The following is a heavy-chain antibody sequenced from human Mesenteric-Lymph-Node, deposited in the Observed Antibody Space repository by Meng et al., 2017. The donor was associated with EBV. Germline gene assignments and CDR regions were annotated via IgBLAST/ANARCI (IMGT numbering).Heavy chain of an antibody. CDR2: INHIRSV. CDR3: ARVRSSGSGLIRNYFDY. Sequence: QLQAGGAGLFNPAETLSLSCAVYGGSFNDYYWNWIRQAPGKGLEWIGEINHIRSVYYNPSLKSRVTISVDTSNNQISLRLTSVTAADTAIYYCARVRSSGSGLIRNYFDYWGQGTLVTVSS. J-gene: IGHJ4*02. CDR1: GGSFNDYY. V-gene: IGHV4-34*02. D-gene: IGHD6-19*01.